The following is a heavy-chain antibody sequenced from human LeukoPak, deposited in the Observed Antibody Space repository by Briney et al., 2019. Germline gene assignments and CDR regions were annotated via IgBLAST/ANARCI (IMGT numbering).Heavy chain of an antibody. CDR2: INAGNGNT. CDR3: ANDYGADDAFDI. CDR1: GYTFTSYA. D-gene: IGHD4-17*01. J-gene: IGHJ3*02. Sequence: ASVKVSCKASGYTFTSYAMHWVRQAPGQRLEWMGWINAGNGNTKYSQKFQGRVTITRDTSASTAYMELSSLRSEDTAVYYCANDYGADDAFDIWGQGTMVTVSS. V-gene: IGHV1-3*01.